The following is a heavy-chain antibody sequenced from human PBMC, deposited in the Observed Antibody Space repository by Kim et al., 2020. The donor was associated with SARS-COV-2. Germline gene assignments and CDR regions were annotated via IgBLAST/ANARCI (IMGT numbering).Heavy chain of an antibody. Sequence: SETLSLTCGVYGGSFSGFYWNWIRQPPGKGLEWIGEIHHSGSTNYNPSLKSRVTMSLDTSNNQFSLNLISVTAADTAVYYCARAGEDAGDWFDPWGQGTLVTVSS. CDR2: IHHSGST. J-gene: IGHJ5*02. D-gene: IGHD3-10*01. CDR3: ARAGEDAGDWFDP. V-gene: IGHV4-34*01. CDR1: GGSFSGFY.